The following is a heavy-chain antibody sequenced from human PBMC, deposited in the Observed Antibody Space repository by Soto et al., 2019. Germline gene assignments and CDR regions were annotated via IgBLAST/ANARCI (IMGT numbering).Heavy chain of an antibody. CDR3: ARLARFDLYFDY. Sequence: TSETLSLTCTVSGCSITSSAYFWAWIRQPPGKGLEWIGSIYYSGSTYYHPSLKSRVTVSVDTSKNQFSLKLSSVTAADTAVYYCARLARFDLYFDYWGQGTLVTVSS. J-gene: IGHJ4*02. CDR2: IYYSGST. CDR1: GCSITSSAYF. V-gene: IGHV4-39*01. D-gene: IGHD3-3*01.